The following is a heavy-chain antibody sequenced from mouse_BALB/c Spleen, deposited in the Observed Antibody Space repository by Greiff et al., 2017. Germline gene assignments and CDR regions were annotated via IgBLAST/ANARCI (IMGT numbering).Heavy chain of an antibody. CDR1: GFTFSSYT. V-gene: IGHV5-12-2*01. Sequence: EVHLVESGGGLVQPGGSLKLSCAASGFTFSSYTMSWVRQTPEKRLEWVAYISNGGGSTYYPDTVKGRFTISRDNAKNTLYLQMSSLKSEDTAMYYCARFDYAMDYWGQGTSVTVSS. CDR2: ISNGGGST. J-gene: IGHJ4*01. CDR3: ARFDYAMDY.